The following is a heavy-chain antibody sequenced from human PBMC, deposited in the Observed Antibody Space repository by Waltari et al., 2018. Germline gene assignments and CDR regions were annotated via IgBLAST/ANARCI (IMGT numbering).Heavy chain of an antibody. Sequence: QVQLVQSGAEVKKPGASVKVSCQTSGSPFTSYYMHWVRQAPGQGLEWMGWINTRNGGTNYAQKYQGRVTMTRDTSISTAYMELSRLISNDTAVYYCARTYQSGSYSDYWGQGTPVTVSS. CDR2: INTRNGGT. J-gene: IGHJ4*02. D-gene: IGHD1-26*01. CDR3: ARTYQSGSYSDY. V-gene: IGHV1-2*02. CDR1: GSPFTSYY.